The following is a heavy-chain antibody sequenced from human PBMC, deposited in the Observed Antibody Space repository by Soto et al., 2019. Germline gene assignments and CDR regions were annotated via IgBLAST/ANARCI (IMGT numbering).Heavy chain of an antibody. J-gene: IGHJ6*02. CDR1: GYSFTSYW. CDR2: IDPSDSYT. Sequence: GESLKISCQGSGYSFTSYWISWVRQMPGKGLEWMGRIDPSDSYTNYSPSFQGHVTISADKSISTAYLQWSSLKASDTAMYYCARQGGFGELLFYYYGMDVWGQGTTVTVSS. V-gene: IGHV5-10-1*01. CDR3: ARQGGFGELLFYYYGMDV. D-gene: IGHD3-10*01.